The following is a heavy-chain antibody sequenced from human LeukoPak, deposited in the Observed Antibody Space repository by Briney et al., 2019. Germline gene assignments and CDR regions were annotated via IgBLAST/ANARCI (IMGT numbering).Heavy chain of an antibody. V-gene: IGHV3-23*01. CDR2: ISGSGGST. Sequence: PGGSLRLSCAAAGLTFTKYIIKWVRQTPGKGLEWVSAISGSGGSTYYADSVKGRFTISRDNSKNTLYLQMNSLRAEDTAVYYCAKEPFGYCSSGRCHNWFDPWGQGTLVTVSS. CDR3: AKEPFGYCSSGRCHNWFDP. D-gene: IGHD2-2*03. J-gene: IGHJ5*02. CDR1: GLTFTKYI.